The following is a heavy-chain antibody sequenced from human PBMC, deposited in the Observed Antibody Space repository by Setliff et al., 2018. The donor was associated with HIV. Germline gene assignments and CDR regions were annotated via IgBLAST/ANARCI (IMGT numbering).Heavy chain of an antibody. CDR1: GGSITSSY. Sequence: PSETLSLTCTVSGGSITSSYWSWIRQPAGKGLEWIGRIYTSGSTNYNPSLKSRVTMSIDTSKKQFSLKLASVTAADTAVYYCARVQVGDPYYSYYYMDVWGEGTTVTVSS. V-gene: IGHV4-4*07. D-gene: IGHD2-8*02. CDR3: ARVQVGDPYYSYYYMDV. J-gene: IGHJ6*03. CDR2: IYTSGST.